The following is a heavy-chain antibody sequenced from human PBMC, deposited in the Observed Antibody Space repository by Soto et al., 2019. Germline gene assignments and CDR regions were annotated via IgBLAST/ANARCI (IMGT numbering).Heavy chain of an antibody. CDR3: AKDEDTAMVHIDY. D-gene: IGHD5-18*01. J-gene: IGHJ4*02. CDR1: TFTFSTYS. Sequence: PGGSLRLSCAASTFTFSTYSMYWVRQAPGRGLEWVSSISSSSSSIYYADSLRGRFTISRDNAKNSLYLQMNSLRAEDTAVYYCAKDEDTAMVHIDYWGQGTLVTVSS. V-gene: IGHV3-21*01. CDR2: ISSSSSSI.